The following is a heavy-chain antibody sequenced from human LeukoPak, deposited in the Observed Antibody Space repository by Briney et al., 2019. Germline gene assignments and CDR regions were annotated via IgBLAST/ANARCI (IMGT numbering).Heavy chain of an antibody. D-gene: IGHD4-17*01. CDR2: ISGSGGTT. V-gene: IGHV3-23*01. CDR1: GVTFSSYA. Sequence: QTGGSLRLSCAASGVTFSSYAMTWVRQAPGKGLEWVSGISGSGGTTHYADSVKGRFTISRDNSKNTLYLQMNSLRAEDTAVYYCAKNYGDSYFDYWGQGTLVTVSS. CDR3: AKNYGDSYFDY. J-gene: IGHJ4*02.